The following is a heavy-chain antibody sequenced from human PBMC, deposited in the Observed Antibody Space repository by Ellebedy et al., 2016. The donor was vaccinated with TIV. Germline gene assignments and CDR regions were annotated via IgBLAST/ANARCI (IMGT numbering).Heavy chain of an antibody. D-gene: IGHD2-8*02. Sequence: GESLKISCAASGSTFSNNDMSWVRQAPGKGLEWVSTISGSGYSTSTADSVKGRFTISRDNAKNTLYLQMNSLRAEDTAVYYCAAVQYWEAAFDIWGQGTMVTVSS. CDR3: AAVQYWEAAFDI. CDR2: ISGSGYST. J-gene: IGHJ3*02. CDR1: GSTFSNND. V-gene: IGHV3-23*01.